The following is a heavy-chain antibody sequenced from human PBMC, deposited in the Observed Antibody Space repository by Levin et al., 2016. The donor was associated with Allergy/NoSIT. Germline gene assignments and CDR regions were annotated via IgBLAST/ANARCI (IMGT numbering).Heavy chain of an antibody. CDR2: IDWSGERT. D-gene: IGHD1-26*01. V-gene: IGHV3-20*03. CDR3: ARDRGGAGGYFDY. J-gene: IGHJ4*02. Sequence: WIRQPPGKGLEWVSGIDWSGERTGYADSVKGRFTITRDNAKNSLYLQMNSLRVVDTALYYCARDRGGAGGYFDYWGQGTLVTVSS.